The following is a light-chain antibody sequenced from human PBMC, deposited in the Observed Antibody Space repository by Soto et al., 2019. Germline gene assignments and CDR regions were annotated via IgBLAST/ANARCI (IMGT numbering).Light chain of an antibody. CDR3: QQFDSWPLT. CDR1: QSVTTN. CDR2: GAS. J-gene: IGKJ5*01. Sequence: EVVMTQSPATLSVSAGERATLSCRASQSVTTNLAWYQQKPGQVPRLLIYGASTRATGIPARFSGSGSGTEFTLTIGSLQSEDFAVSYWQQFDSWPLTFGQGTRLEIK. V-gene: IGKV3-15*01.